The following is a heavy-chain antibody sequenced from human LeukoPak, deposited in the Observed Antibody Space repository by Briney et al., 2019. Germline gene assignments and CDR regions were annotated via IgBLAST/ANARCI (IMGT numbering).Heavy chain of an antibody. J-gene: IGHJ4*02. CDR2: IWSDGNNQ. CDR3: AKDPGIVVVPAAIGYFDY. V-gene: IGHV3-33*06. D-gene: IGHD2-2*01. CDR1: GFIVSTYG. Sequence: GGSLRLSCAASGFIVSTYGIHWVRQAPGKGLEWVAAIWSDGNNQYYADSVKGRFTISRDNSKNTLYLQMNSLRAEDTAVYYCAKDPGIVVVPAAIGYFDYWGQGTLVTVSS.